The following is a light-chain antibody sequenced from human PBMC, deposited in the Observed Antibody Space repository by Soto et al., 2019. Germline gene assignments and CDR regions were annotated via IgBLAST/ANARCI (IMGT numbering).Light chain of an antibody. V-gene: IGLV2-14*01. CDR2: DVS. Sequence: QSALTQPASVSGSPGQSITISCTGTSSDVGGYNYVSWYQQHPGKAPKLMIYDVSNRPSGVSIRFSGSKSGNTASLTLSGLQAADEADYYCSSYTSSSTPNWVFGGGTKLTVL. CDR1: SSDVGGYNY. CDR3: SSYTSSSTPNWV. J-gene: IGLJ3*02.